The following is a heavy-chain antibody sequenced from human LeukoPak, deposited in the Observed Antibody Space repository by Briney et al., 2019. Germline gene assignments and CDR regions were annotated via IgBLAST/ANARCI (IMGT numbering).Heavy chain of an antibody. CDR3: ARVGSYAFDY. CDR1: GGSFSGYY. D-gene: IGHD3-16*01. J-gene: IGHJ4*02. Sequence: SETLSLTCAVYGGSFSGYYWSWIRQPPGKGREWVGEINHSGSTNYNPSLKSRVTISVDTSKNQFSLKLSSVTAADTAVYYCARVGSYAFDYWGQGTLVTVSS. CDR2: INHSGST. V-gene: IGHV4-34*01.